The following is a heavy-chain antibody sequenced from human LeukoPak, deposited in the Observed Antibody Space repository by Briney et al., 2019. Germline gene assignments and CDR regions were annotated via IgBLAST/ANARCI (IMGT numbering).Heavy chain of an antibody. D-gene: IGHD5-18*01. CDR2: ISYNSGGT. V-gene: IGHV1-2*02. J-gene: IGHJ4*02. CDR1: GYTFTGYY. Sequence: ASVKVSCKASGYTFTGYYMHWVRQAPGQGLEWMGWISYNSGGTDYAQKFQGRVTMTRDTSISTAYMELSRLRSDDTAVYYCARSGYIYGLDHWGQGTLVTVSS. CDR3: ARSGYIYGLDH.